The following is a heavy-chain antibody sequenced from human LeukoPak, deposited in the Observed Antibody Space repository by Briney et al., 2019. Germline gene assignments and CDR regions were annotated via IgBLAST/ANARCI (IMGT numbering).Heavy chain of an antibody. V-gene: IGHV4-39*07. CDR2: INHSGST. Sequence: SETLSLTCTVSGGSISSSSYYWGWIRQPPGKGLDWIGEINHSGSTNYNPSLKSRVTISVDTSKNQFSLKLSSVTAADTAVYYCARRRNAPALRGRTIDYWGQGTLVTVSS. CDR3: ARRRNAPALRGRTIDY. D-gene: IGHD2-2*01. CDR1: GGSISSSSYY. J-gene: IGHJ4*02.